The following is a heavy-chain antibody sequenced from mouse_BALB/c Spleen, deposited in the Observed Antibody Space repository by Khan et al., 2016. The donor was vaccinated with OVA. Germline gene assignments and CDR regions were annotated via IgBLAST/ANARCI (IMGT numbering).Heavy chain of an antibody. CDR3: ARRDYGYGTY. CDR2: INTYTGEP. V-gene: IGHV9-1*02. J-gene: IGHJ3*01. Sequence: QIQLVQSGPELKKPGETVKISCKASGYTFTNYGMNWVKQAPGKGLKWMGGINTYTGEPTYADDFKGRFAFSLETTASTAYLQINNLKNEDIATYFCARRDYGYGTYWGQGTLVTVSA. D-gene: IGHD1-2*01. CDR1: GYTFTNYG.